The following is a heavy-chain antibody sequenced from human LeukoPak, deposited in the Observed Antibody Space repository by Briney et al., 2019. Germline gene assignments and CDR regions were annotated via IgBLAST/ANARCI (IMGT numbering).Heavy chain of an antibody. D-gene: IGHD3-10*01. CDR3: ARQGRLFWFGEYSWFDP. CDR2: IYCSGST. J-gene: IGHJ5*02. CDR1: GGSISNGGYS. Sequence: SETLSLTCAVSGGSISNGGYSWSWLRQPPGKGLEWIGYIYCSGSTFYNPSLQSRVTISVDKSKNQFSLKLRSVTAADTAVYCCARQGRLFWFGEYSWFDPWGQGTLVTVSS. V-gene: IGHV4-30-4*07.